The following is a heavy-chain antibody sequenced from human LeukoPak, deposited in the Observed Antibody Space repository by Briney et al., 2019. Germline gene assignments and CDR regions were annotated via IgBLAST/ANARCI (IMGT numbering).Heavy chain of an antibody. Sequence: PGGSLRLSCAASGFTFSSYGMHWVRQAPGKGLEWVAVIWYDGSNKYYADSVKGRFTISRDNSKNTLYLQMNSLRAEDTAGYYCAKASTTPAYYYYMDVWGKGTTVTVSS. CDR1: GFTFSSYG. CDR3: AKASTTPAYYYYMDV. CDR2: IWYDGSNK. V-gene: IGHV3-33*06. D-gene: IGHD4-17*01. J-gene: IGHJ6*03.